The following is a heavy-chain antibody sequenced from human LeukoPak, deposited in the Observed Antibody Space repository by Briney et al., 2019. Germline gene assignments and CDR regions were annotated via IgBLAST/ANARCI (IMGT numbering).Heavy chain of an antibody. CDR3: AKAFGPDYYDSRGDY. V-gene: IGHV3-23*01. CDR1: AFTFSSYA. Sequence: WSLLLSSAASAFTFSSYAMSWFRRAPGKGLEWVSAIIGSGGSTYYTDSVRGRFTISRDNSKNTLYLKMNSLSAEDTAVYYCAKAFGPDYYDSRGDYWGQGTLVSV. D-gene: IGHD3-22*01. CDR2: IIGSGGST. J-gene: IGHJ4*02.